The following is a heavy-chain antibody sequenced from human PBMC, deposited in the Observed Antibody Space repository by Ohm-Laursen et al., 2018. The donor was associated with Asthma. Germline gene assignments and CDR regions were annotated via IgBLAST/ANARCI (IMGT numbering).Heavy chain of an antibody. J-gene: IGHJ4*02. D-gene: IGHD3-10*01. CDR3: AKDLETYGSYLGDSGGIDY. V-gene: IGHV3-30*18. CDR2: ISFDGSKK. CDR1: GFTFNSYG. Sequence: SLRLSCAASGFTFNSYGIHWVRQAPGKGLEWVAIISFDGSKKYYAESVKGRFTISRDNSKNTVSLQMNSLRVEDTAVYHCAKDLETYGSYLGDSGGIDYWGQGTLVTVSS.